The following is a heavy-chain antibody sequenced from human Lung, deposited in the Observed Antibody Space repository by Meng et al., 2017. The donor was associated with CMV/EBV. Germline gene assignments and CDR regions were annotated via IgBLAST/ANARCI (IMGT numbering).Heavy chain of an antibody. J-gene: IGHJ4*02. CDR2: IDSQESSM. D-gene: IGHD3-22*01. V-gene: IGHV3-74*03. CDR1: GFTFSNYW. CDR3: VREGGQWFY. Sequence: VGLVESGGGLVQPGGSLRLSFAASGFTFSNYWMHWVRQVPGKAPVWVSRIDSQESSMTYADSVKGRFTVSRDNGKNTLYLQMNSLRIEDTAVYYCVREGGQWFYWGQGTLVTVSS.